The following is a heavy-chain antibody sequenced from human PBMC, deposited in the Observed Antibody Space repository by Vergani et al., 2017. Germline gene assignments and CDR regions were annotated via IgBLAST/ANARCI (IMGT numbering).Heavy chain of an antibody. CDR3: TALRASYSSGWYVYYFDY. Sequence: EVQLVESGGGLVKPGGSLRLSCAASGFTFSNAWMSWVRQAPGKGLEWVGRIKSKTDGGTTDYAAPVKGRFNISRDDSKNTLYLQMNSLKTEDTAVYYCTALRASYSSGWYVYYFDYWGQGTLVTVSS. J-gene: IGHJ4*02. D-gene: IGHD6-19*01. CDR1: GFTFSNAW. V-gene: IGHV3-15*01. CDR2: IKSKTDGGTT.